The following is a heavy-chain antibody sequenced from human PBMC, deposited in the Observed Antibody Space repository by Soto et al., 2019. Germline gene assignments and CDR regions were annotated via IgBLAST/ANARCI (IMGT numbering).Heavy chain of an antibody. D-gene: IGHD2-2*01. CDR1: GGSISSSNW. Sequence: SETLSLTSAVSGGSISSSNWCSWARQPPGKGLEWIGEIYYSGVTNYNPSLKSRVTISGDKSKNQFSLKLSSVTAADTAVYYCARGVVVGSYYHMDVWGKGTTVTVSS. V-gene: IGHV4-4*02. CDR3: ARGVVVGSYYHMDV. J-gene: IGHJ6*03. CDR2: IYYSGVT.